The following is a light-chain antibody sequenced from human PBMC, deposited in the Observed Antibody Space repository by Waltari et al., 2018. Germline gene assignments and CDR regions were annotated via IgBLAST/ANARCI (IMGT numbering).Light chain of an antibody. J-gene: IGKJ4*01. Sequence: DIEMTQAQSSLSAAVGERVTITCRASQSISSYLNWYQQKPGKAPKLLIYAASSVQIGVPSRFSGSGSGTDFTFTISSLHPEDFATYSCHKSYSTPFTFGRGTKVEIK. CDR3: HKSYSTPFT. CDR1: QSISSY. V-gene: IGKV1-39*01. CDR2: AAS.